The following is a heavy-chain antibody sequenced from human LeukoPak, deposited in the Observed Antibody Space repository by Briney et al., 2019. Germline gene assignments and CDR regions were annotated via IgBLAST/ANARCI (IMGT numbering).Heavy chain of an antibody. Sequence: SETLSLTCTVSGGPISSSSFYWGWIRQPPGKGLEWIGSVSYSGTTYYTPSLKSRDTFSVDTSKNQFSLRLSSVTAADTATYYCGGDGGNSIDKVFDYWGQGTLVTVST. CDR2: VSYSGTT. V-gene: IGHV4-39*02. CDR3: GGDGGNSIDKVFDY. D-gene: IGHD4-23*01. J-gene: IGHJ4*02. CDR1: GGPISSSSFY.